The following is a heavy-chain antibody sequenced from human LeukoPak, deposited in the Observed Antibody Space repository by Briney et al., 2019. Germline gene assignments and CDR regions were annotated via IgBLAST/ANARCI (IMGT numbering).Heavy chain of an antibody. V-gene: IGHV3-48*01. CDR1: GFTFSIYS. J-gene: IGHJ4*02. CDR2: ISSSSSTI. Sequence: GGSLRLSCAASGFTFSIYSMSWVRQAPGRGLEWVSYISSSSSTISYADSVKGRFTISRDNAENSLYLQMNSLRAEDTAVYYCARAGDFSFKDWGQGTLVTVSS. D-gene: IGHD3-3*01. CDR3: ARAGDFSFKD.